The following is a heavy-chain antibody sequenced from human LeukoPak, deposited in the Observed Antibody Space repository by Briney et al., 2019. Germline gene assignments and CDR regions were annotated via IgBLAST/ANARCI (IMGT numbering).Heavy chain of an antibody. V-gene: IGHV1-8*03. CDR3: ARTTSMTASGYDY. CDR1: GYTFTNYH. CDR2: INPDTGDK. Sequence: AASVKVSCKAPGYTFTNYHINWVRQASGQGLEWMTWINPDTGDKGYARKFQDRVTITTDTSISTAYMELSSLSSEDTAVYFCARTTSMTASGYDYWGQGTLVTVSS. D-gene: IGHD2-21*02. J-gene: IGHJ4*02.